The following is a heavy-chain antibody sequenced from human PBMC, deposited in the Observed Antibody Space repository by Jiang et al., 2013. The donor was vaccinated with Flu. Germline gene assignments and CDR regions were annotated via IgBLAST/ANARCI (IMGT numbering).Heavy chain of an antibody. CDR3: ARGREDPYYRYYGMDV. CDR1: SIRRGESL. V-gene: IGHV4-61*01. D-gene: IGHD1-26*01. Sequence: SIRRGESLLELDPAGPREGTGVGLVISPIVGPPSYNPSLKSRVTTSLDTSKNQLSLRLSSVTAADTAVYYCARGREDPYYRYYGMDVWGKGTTVIVSS. CDR2: SPIVGPP. J-gene: IGHJ6*04.